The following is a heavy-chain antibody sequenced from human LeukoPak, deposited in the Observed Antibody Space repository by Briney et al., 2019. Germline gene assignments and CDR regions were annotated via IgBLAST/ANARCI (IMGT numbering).Heavy chain of an antibody. CDR1: GYTFTGYY. CDR3: ARGDDSSGYYDAFDI. J-gene: IGHJ3*02. V-gene: IGHV1-2*02. D-gene: IGHD3-22*01. Sequence: GASVKVSCKASGYTFTGYYMHWVRQAPGQGLEWMGWINPNSGGTNYAQKFQGRVTTTRDTSISTAYMELSRLRSDDTAVYYCARGDDSSGYYDAFDIWGQGTMVTVSS. CDR2: INPNSGGT.